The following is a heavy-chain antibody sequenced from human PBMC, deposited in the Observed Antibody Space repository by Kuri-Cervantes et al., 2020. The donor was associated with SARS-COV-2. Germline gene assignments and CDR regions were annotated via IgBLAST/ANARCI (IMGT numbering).Heavy chain of an antibody. Sequence: SETLSLTCTVSGGSISSSSYYWGWIRQPPGKGLEWIGSIYYSGSTYYNPSLKSRVTISVDTSKNQISLKLNSVTAADTAVYFCARAGAVVTTGGLDYWGQGTLVTVSS. V-gene: IGHV4-39*01. CDR3: ARAGAVVTTGGLDY. CDR1: GGSISSSSYY. CDR2: IYYSGST. D-gene: IGHD2-21*02. J-gene: IGHJ4*02.